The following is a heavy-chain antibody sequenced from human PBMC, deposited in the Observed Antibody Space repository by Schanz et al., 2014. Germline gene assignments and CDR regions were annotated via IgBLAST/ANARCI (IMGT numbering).Heavy chain of an antibody. J-gene: IGHJ4*02. Sequence: QVQLVQSGAEVKKPGASVKVSCKASGYTFVSYSMHWVRQAPGQGLEWMGIINPSGGGTSYALRFQDRVTVARDTSTSTVYMELSSLTSEDTAVHYCARGRGFYDYWGQGTLVTVSS. CDR2: INPSGGGT. CDR1: GYTFVSYS. V-gene: IGHV1-46*01. CDR3: ARGRGFYDY. D-gene: IGHD3-10*01.